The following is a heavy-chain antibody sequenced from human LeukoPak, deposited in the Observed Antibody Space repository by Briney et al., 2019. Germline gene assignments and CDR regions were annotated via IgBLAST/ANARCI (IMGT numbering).Heavy chain of an antibody. V-gene: IGHV4-59*01. CDR1: GVSISIYY. Sequence: SETLSLTCTVSGVSISIYYWSWIRQPPGKGLEWIGYFYNSGSTSYNPSLKSRATISADTSKNQFSLKLSSVTAADTAVYYCVRDRELNYWGQGTLVTVSS. CDR3: VRDRELNY. CDR2: FYNSGST. J-gene: IGHJ4*02. D-gene: IGHD1-7*01.